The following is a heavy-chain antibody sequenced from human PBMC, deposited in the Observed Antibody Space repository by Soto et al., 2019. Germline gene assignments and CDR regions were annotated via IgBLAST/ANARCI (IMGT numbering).Heavy chain of an antibody. CDR2: ISWNSGNI. Sequence: GGSLRLSCAASGFTFDDYAMHWVRQAPGKGLEWVSGISWNSGNIDYADSVKGRFTISRDNAKNSLYLQMNSLRAEHTSLYYFAKDMSAGYYYGMDVWGQGTTVTVSS. CDR1: GFTFDDYA. CDR3: AKDMSAGYYYGMDV. J-gene: IGHJ6*02. V-gene: IGHV3-9*01.